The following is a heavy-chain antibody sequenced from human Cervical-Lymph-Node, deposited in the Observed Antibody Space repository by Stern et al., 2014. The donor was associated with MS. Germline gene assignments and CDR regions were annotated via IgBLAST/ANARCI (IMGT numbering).Heavy chain of an antibody. V-gene: IGHV1-46*01. CDR3: AVGVTQILFPDY. J-gene: IGHJ4*02. CDR1: GRTFTNWY. D-gene: IGHD2-15*01. CDR2: FNPSGGSA. Sequence: QVQLVQSGAEVKKPGASVRVSCKASGRTFTNWYIHWVRQAPGQGLEWMGTFNPSGGSAMYAQRFQGRVTTAWDTSTTTVYMELSSLRSDDTATYYCAVGVTQILFPDYWGQGTLVTVSS.